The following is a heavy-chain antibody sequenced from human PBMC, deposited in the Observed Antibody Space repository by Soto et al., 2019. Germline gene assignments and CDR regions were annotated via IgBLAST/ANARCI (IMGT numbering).Heavy chain of an antibody. D-gene: IGHD2-2*01. CDR3: VGTEKVPAAMFDYYYYMDV. J-gene: IGHJ6*03. Sequence: SETLSLTCTVSGGSISSYYWSWIRQPPGKGLEKIGYIYYRGSTNYNPSHESRDTISVDTSKNQFSLKMSSVTAADTAVYYFVGTEKVPAAMFDYYYYMDVWGKGTTVTVSS. V-gene: IGHV4-59*08. CDR2: IYYRGST. CDR1: GGSISSYY.